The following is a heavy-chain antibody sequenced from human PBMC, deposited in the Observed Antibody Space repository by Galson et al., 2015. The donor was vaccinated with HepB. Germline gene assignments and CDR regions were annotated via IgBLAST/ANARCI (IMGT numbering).Heavy chain of an antibody. Sequence: SVKVSCKASGYTFSSFSISWVRQAPGQGLEWMGGFDPVFGTAIYAQKFQGRVTITADASTSTAYMELSSLRSEDTAVYYCARESRTISGSHIFDYWGQGTLVTVSS. CDR1: GYTFSSFS. V-gene: IGHV1-69*13. CDR2: FDPVFGTA. J-gene: IGHJ4*02. CDR3: ARESRTISGSHIFDY. D-gene: IGHD1-26*01.